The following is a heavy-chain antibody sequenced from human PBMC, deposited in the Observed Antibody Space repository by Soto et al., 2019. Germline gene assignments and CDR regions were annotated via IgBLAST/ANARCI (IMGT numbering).Heavy chain of an antibody. D-gene: IGHD2-21*02. CDR2: IWYDGSNK. J-gene: IGHJ4*02. V-gene: IGHV3-33*01. CDR1: GFTFSSYG. Sequence: QVQLVESGGGVVQPGRSLILSCAASGFTFSSYGMHWVRQAPGKGLEWVAVIWYDGSNKYYADSVKGRFTISRDNSKNTLYLQMNSLRAEDTAVYYCARIMCGGDCYDFDYWGQGTLVTVSS. CDR3: ARIMCGGDCYDFDY.